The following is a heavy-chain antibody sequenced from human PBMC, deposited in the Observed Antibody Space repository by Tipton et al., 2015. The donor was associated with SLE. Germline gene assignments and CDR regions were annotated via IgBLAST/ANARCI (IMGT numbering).Heavy chain of an antibody. D-gene: IGHD2-21*01. J-gene: IGHJ4*02. CDR1: GGSIIGYY. CDR3: ARDWGGEALDF. CDR2: IYTGGRT. Sequence: TLSLTCTVSGGSIIGYYWSWIRQPAGKGPEWIGRIYTGGRTIHNPSLNSRVTMSLDTSKSQFSLKLTSVTAADTAVYYCARDWGGEALDFWDQGTLVTVSS. V-gene: IGHV4-4*07.